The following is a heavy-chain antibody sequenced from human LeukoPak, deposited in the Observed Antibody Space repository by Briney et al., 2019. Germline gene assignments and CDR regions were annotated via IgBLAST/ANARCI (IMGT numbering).Heavy chain of an antibody. CDR1: GGSISGYY. V-gene: IGHV4-59*13. CDR3: AREGGYCSSTSCLDAFDI. Sequence: PSETLSLTCTVSGGSISGYYWSWIRQPPGKGLEWIGYISDGGSTNYNPSLTSRVTISVDTSKKQFSLKLSSVTAADTAVYYCAREGGYCSSTSCLDAFDIWGQGTMVTVSS. J-gene: IGHJ3*02. CDR2: ISDGGST. D-gene: IGHD2-2*01.